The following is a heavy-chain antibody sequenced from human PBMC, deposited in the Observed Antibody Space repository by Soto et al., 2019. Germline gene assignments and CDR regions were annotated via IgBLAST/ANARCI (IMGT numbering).Heavy chain of an antibody. CDR3: ASLYYDFWSGYSNFDY. CDR2: IYPGDSDT. CDR1: GCKVSTWHNFTSYW. Sequence: PGESMKISCMGSGCKVSTWHNFTSYWIAWVRQMPGEGLEWMGIIYPGDSDTRYSPSFQGQVTISADKSINSVYLQWSSLKASDTATYYCASLYYDFWSGYSNFDYWGQGTLVTVSS. D-gene: IGHD3-3*01. J-gene: IGHJ4*02. V-gene: IGHV5-51*01.